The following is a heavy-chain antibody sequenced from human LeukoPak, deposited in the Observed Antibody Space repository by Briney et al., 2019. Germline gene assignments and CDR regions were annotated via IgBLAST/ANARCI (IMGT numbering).Heavy chain of an antibody. J-gene: IGHJ4*02. Sequence: SETLSLTCTVSGGSISSYYWSWIRQPPGKGLEWIGYIYYSGSANYNPSLKSRVTISVDTSKNQFSLKLSSVTAADTAVYYCASGTVTNFDYWGQGTLVTVSS. CDR1: GGSISSYY. D-gene: IGHD4-17*01. CDR2: IYYSGSA. V-gene: IGHV4-59*01. CDR3: ASGTVTNFDY.